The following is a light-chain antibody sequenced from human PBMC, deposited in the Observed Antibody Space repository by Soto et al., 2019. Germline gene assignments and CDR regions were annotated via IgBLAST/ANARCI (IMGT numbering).Light chain of an antibody. Sequence: QSALTQPPSASGSPGQSVTISCTGTSSDVGAYNYVSWYQQHPGKAPKLLIYEVNKRPSGVPDRFSGSKSGNTASLTVSGLQADDEADYYCASYAASRVFGTGTKVTVL. J-gene: IGLJ1*01. V-gene: IGLV2-8*01. CDR3: ASYAASRV. CDR2: EVN. CDR1: SSDVGAYNY.